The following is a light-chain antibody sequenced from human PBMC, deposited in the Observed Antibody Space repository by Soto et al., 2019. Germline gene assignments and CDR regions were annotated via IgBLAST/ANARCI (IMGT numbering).Light chain of an antibody. Sequence: EIVLTQSPGTLSLSPGERATLSCRASQNIRNSNLNWYQQKPGQAPRLLIYGASIRATGIPDGFSGSGSGTDFTLTISRLEPEDFALYYCQQYGSSAPITFGQGTRLEIK. CDR2: GAS. V-gene: IGKV3-20*01. CDR3: QQYGSSAPIT. CDR1: QNIRNSN. J-gene: IGKJ5*01.